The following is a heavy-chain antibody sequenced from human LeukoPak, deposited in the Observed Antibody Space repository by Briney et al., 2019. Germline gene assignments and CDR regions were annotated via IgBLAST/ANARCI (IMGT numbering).Heavy chain of an antibody. J-gene: IGHJ4*02. CDR2: INHSGST. D-gene: IGHD3-10*01. V-gene: IGHV4-34*01. Sequence: SETLSLTCAVYGGSFSGYYWSWLRQPPGKGLEWIGEINHSGSTNYNPSLKSRVTISVDTSKNQFSLKLSSVTAADTAVYYCAGLHYYGSGSFDWGQGTLVTVSS. CDR3: AGLHYYGSGSFD. CDR1: GGSFSGYY.